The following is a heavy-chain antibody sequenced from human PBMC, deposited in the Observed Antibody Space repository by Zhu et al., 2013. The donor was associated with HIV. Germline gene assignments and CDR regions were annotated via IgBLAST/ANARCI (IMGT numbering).Heavy chain of an antibody. CDR2: INPKRGDT. CDR1: GYKFTAYY. CDR3: ARDPSSRYYTDV. Sequence: QSGTEMKRPGASVKVSCKPSGYKFTAYYIHWVRQAPGKGIEWMGYINPKRGDTKLAQNFRGRIFITRDTSIDTVYMELRSLTSDDTAVYYCARDPSSRYYTDVWGKDQVIVSS. V-gene: IGHV1-2*02. J-gene: IGHJ6*03.